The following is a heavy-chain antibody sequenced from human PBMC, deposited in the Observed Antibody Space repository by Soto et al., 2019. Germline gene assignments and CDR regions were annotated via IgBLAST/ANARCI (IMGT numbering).Heavy chain of an antibody. CDR2: INHSGST. V-gene: IGHV4-34*01. Sequence: LSLPCAVYGGSFSGYYWSWIRQPPGKGLEWIGEINHSGSTNYNPSLKSRVTISVDTSKNQFSLKLSSVTAADTAVYYCACSNCGYSFRCFDYWGQGTLVTVSS. CDR3: ACSNCGYSFRCFDY. D-gene: IGHD5-18*01. CDR1: GGSFSGYY. J-gene: IGHJ4*02.